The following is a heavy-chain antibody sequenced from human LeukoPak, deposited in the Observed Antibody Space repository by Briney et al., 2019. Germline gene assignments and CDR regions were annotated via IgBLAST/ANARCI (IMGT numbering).Heavy chain of an antibody. V-gene: IGHV3-7*01. D-gene: IGHD1-26*01. CDR1: ESPFIIYW. J-gene: IGHJ4*02. CDR2: INQDGSDK. Sequence: GGSLRLSCAASESPFIIYWMTWVRQAPGKGLEWVANINQDGSDKYYVDSVKGLLTISRDDARKSLYLQMNSLRVEDTAVYYCAQSRGVGYWGQGTLVTVSS. CDR3: AQSRGVGY.